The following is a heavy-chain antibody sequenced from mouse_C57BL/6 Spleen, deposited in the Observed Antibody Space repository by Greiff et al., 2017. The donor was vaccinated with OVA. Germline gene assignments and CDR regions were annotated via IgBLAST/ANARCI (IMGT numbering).Heavy chain of an antibody. D-gene: IGHD4-1*01. Sequence: EVKLMESGGGLVKPGGSLKLSCAASGFTFSDYGMHWVRQAPEQGLEWVAYISSGSSTIYYAATVKGRFTISRDNAKNNLFLQMTSLRSEDTAMYYCARPGLTGYYFDYWGQGTTLTVSS. J-gene: IGHJ2*01. CDR1: GFTFSDYG. CDR3: ARPGLTGYYFDY. V-gene: IGHV5-17*01. CDR2: ISSGSSTI.